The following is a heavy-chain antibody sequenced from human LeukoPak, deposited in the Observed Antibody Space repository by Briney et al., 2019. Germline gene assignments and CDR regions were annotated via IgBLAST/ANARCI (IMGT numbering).Heavy chain of an antibody. J-gene: IGHJ4*01. CDR2: INPSGGST. Sequence: GASVKVSCKASGYTFTSYYMHWVRQAPGQGLEWMGIINPSGGSTSYAQKFQGRVTMTRDTSTSTVYMELSSLRSEDTAVYYCARGLLSYYYDSSGYYPFDYWGQEPWSPSPQ. D-gene: IGHD3-22*01. CDR1: GYTFTSYY. CDR3: ARGLLSYYYDSSGYYPFDY. V-gene: IGHV1-46*01.